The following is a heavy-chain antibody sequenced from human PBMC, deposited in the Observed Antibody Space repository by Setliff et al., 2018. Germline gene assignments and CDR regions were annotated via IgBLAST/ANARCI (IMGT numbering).Heavy chain of an antibody. V-gene: IGHV1-69*13. Sequence: SVKVSCKASVGTFSSYAISWVRQAPGQGLEWMGGIIPIFGTANYAQKFQGRVTITADESTSTAYMELSSLRSEDTAVYYCARVLEPNYDILTGYYYYYYYGMDVWGQGTTVTVSS. CDR1: VGTFSSYA. J-gene: IGHJ6*02. CDR2: IIPIFGTA. D-gene: IGHD3-9*01. CDR3: ARVLEPNYDILTGYYYYYYYGMDV.